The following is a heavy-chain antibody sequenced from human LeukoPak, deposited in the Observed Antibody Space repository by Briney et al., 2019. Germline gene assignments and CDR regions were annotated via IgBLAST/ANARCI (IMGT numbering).Heavy chain of an antibody. V-gene: IGHV3-23*01. CDR3: AKHPIVVVPAANY. CDR2: ISGSGGST. J-gene: IGHJ4*02. Sequence: GGSLRLSCAASGFTFSTHWMHWVRQAPGKGLEWVSAISGSGGSTYYADSVKGRFTISRDNSKNTLYLQMNSLRAEDTAVYYCAKHPIVVVPAANYWGQGTLVTVSS. D-gene: IGHD2-2*01. CDR1: GFTFSTHW.